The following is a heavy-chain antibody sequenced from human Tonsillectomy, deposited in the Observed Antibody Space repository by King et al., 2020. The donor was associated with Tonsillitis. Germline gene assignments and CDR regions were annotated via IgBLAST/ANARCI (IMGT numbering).Heavy chain of an antibody. CDR1: GFTFGDYV. CDR3: TRDPGYSSSYYLPGAFEI. V-gene: IGHV3-49*03. D-gene: IGHD6-13*01. J-gene: IGHJ3*02. Sequence: VQLVESGGGLVQPGRSLRLSCTASGFTFGDYVMSWFRQAPGKGLEWVGFIRSKAYGGTTEYAASVKGRFTISRDDSKSIAYLQMNSLKTEDTAVYYCTRDPGYSSSYYLPGAFEIWGQGTMVTVSS. CDR2: IRSKAYGGTT.